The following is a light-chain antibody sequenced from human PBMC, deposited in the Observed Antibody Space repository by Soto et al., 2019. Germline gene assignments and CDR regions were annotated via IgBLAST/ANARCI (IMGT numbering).Light chain of an antibody. CDR2: TAS. V-gene: IGKV1-6*01. CDR1: QAIRND. J-gene: IGKJ1*01. CDR3: LHDYSYPRT. Sequence: QMTQSPSSVSASVGDRVIITCRASQAIRNDLGWYQQKPGKAPKLLIYTASTLQSGVSSRFSGSGFGADFTLTIRSLQPEDSATYYCLHDYSYPRTFGQGTKVDIK.